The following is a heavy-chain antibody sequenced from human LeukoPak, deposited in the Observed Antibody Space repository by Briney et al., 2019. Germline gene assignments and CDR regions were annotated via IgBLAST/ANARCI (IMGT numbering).Heavy chain of an antibody. J-gene: IGHJ3*01. CDR1: GGSISRRLYY. CDR2: IDYSGST. V-gene: IGHV4-39*01. Sequence: SETLSLTCSVSGGSISRRLYYWGWIRQTPGKGLEWIGSIDYSGSTYYNPALKSRVTISVDTSKNQFSLKLSSVTAADTAVYYCVRPDDNSFDFWGQGTMVTVSS. D-gene: IGHD3-9*01. CDR3: VRPDDNSFDF.